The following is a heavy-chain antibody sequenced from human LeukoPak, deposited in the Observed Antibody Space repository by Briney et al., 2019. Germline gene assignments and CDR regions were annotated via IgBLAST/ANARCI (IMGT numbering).Heavy chain of an antibody. CDR3: ARGKENSGYAHDAFDI. J-gene: IGHJ3*02. Sequence: SETLSLTCTVSGYSISSGYYWGWIRQPPGKGLEWIGSIYHSGSTYYNPSLKSRVTISVDTCKNQFSLKLSSVTAADTAVYYCARGKENSGYAHDAFDIWGQGTMVTVSS. CDR1: GYSISSGYY. D-gene: IGHD5-12*01. CDR2: IYHSGST. V-gene: IGHV4-38-2*02.